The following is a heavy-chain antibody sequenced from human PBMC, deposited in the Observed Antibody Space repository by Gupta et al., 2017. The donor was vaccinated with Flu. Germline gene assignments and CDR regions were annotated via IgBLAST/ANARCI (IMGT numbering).Heavy chain of an antibody. J-gene: IGHJ4*02. CDR2: ISSSGSTI. CDR1: GSTFCRYG. Sequence: VQLVESGGGLVQPGGSLSLYLDASGSTFCRYGLNWVRQAPGKGLEWVSYISSSGSTIYYADSVKGRFTISRDNAKNSLYLQMNSLRAEDTAVYYCARDSPVDPYDYWGQGTLVTVSS. V-gene: IGHV3-48*03. CDR3: ARDSPVDPYDY.